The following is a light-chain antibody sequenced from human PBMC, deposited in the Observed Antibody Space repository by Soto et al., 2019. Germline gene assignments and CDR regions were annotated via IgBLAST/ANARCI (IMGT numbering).Light chain of an antibody. J-gene: IGKJ1*01. CDR1: QSVGSRY. V-gene: IGKV3-20*01. Sequence: EIVLTQSPVTLCLSPGERATLSCRASQSVGSRYLAWYQQKPGQAPRLLIYGASSRATGIPDRFSGSGSGTDFTLTISRLEPEDFAVYYCQQYGSSSWTFGQGTKVDIK. CDR3: QQYGSSSWT. CDR2: GAS.